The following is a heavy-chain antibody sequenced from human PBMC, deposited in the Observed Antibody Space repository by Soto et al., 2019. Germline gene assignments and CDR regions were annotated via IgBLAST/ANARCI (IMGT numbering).Heavy chain of an antibody. CDR2: IIPIFDTT. Sequence: ASVKVSCKASGGTSNSYAISWVRQAPGQGLEWMGGIIPIFDTTNYGQKFQGRLTVTADKSTTTAYMELSSLRSDDTAVYYCAREGWYGTQRYYFVSWGQGTLVTVSS. D-gene: IGHD2-15*01. CDR3: AREGWYGTQRYYFVS. V-gene: IGHV1-69*06. CDR1: GGTSNSYA. J-gene: IGHJ4*02.